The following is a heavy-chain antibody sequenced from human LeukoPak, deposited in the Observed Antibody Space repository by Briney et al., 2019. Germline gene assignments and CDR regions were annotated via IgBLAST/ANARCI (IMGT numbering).Heavy chain of an antibody. D-gene: IGHD3-22*01. CDR1: GYTFTSYG. CDR2: INPNSGGT. Sequence: ASVKVSCKASGYTFTSYGISWVRQAPGQGLEWMGWINPNSGGTNYAQKFQGRVTMTRDTSISTAYMELSRLRSDDTAVYYCARAQERITMIVVVKPFDYWGQGTLVTVSS. CDR3: ARAQERITMIVVVKPFDY. V-gene: IGHV1-2*02. J-gene: IGHJ4*02.